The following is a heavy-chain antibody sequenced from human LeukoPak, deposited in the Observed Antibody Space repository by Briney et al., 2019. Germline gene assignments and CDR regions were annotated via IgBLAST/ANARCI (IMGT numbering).Heavy chain of an antibody. J-gene: IGHJ4*02. V-gene: IGHV1-8*01. Sequence: ASVKVSCKASGYTFTGYDINWVRQATGQGLEWMGWMNPDSGNTGYAQKFQGRVTMTRNTSISTAYMELSSLRSEDTAVYYCARGRSSSWYGLDYWGQRTLVTVSS. CDR3: ARGRSSSWYGLDY. D-gene: IGHD6-13*01. CDR1: GYTFTGYD. CDR2: MNPDSGNT.